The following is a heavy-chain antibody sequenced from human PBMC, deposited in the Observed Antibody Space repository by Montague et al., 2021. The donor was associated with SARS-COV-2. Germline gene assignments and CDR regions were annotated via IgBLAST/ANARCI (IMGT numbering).Heavy chain of an antibody. CDR3: ARGISSWWAVGH. Sequence: SETLSLTCSVSGVSISTSGYYWGWVRQSPGNVLEWIGSVHYSGGTNYNPSLESRVTIYVDTSKNMFSLRLRSVTAADTAVYYCARGISSWWAVGHWGQGILVTVSS. D-gene: IGHD6-13*01. CDR1: GVSISTSGYY. V-gene: IGHV4-39*01. CDR2: VHYSGGT. J-gene: IGHJ4*02.